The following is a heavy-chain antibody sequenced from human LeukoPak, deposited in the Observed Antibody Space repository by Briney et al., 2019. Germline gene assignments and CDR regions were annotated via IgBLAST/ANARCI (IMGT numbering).Heavy chain of an antibody. CDR3: WYYFYMDA. V-gene: IGHV3-15*01. J-gene: IGHJ6*03. CDR1: GFTFSTYW. CDR2: IKSKTDGGTT. Sequence: GESLRLSCAASGFTFSTYWMSWVRQAPGKGLEWVGRIKSKTDGGTTDYAAPVKGRFTISRDDSKNTPYLQMNSLKTEDTAVYYCWYYFYMDAWGKGTTVTVSS.